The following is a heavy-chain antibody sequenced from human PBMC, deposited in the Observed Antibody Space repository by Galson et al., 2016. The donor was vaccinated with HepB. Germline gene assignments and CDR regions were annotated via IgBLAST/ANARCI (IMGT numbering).Heavy chain of an antibody. Sequence: SLRLSCAASGFTFSNYDMSWVRQAPGKGLECVSSISGSGDRTYYPDFVKGRFTISRDNTKNTPYLQMTSLRGHDTAVYYCIAASPPFRPRCGWSAWFDPGGQGTLVTVSS. CDR3: IAASPPFRPRCGWSAWFDP. J-gene: IGHJ5*02. V-gene: IGHV3-23*01. CDR1: GFTFSNYD. D-gene: IGHD6-19*01. CDR2: ISGSGDRT.